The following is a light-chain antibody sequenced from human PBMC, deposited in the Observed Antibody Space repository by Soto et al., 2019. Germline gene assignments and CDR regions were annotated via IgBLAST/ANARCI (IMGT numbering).Light chain of an antibody. V-gene: IGKV3-15*01. J-gene: IGKJ1*01. CDR2: GAS. CDR1: QSVSSN. CDR3: QQYNNYLWT. Sequence: EIVMTQSPATLSVSPGERATLSCRASQSVSSNLAWYQQKPGQAPRLLIYGASTRATGIPARFSGSGSGTEFTLTISSLQSEDFAVYYCQQYNNYLWTFGQGTKVDIK.